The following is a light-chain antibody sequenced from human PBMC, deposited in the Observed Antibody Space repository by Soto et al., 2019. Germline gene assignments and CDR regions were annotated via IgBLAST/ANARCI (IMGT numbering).Light chain of an antibody. Sequence: CVLAQPPSAYGTPGQRVTISCSGSSSNIGSNYVYWYQQLPGTAPKLLIYRNNQRPSGVPGRFSGSKSGTSASLAISGLRSEDEADYYCAAWDDSLSVLYVFGTGTKVTVL. CDR3: AAWDDSLSVLYV. CDR2: RNN. J-gene: IGLJ1*01. V-gene: IGLV1-47*01. CDR1: SSNIGSNY.